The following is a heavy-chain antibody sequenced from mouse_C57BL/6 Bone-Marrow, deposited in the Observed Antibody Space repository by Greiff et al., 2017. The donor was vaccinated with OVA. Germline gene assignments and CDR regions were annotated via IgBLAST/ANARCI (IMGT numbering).Heavy chain of an antibody. V-gene: IGHV2-2*01. CDR2: IWSGGST. Sequence: VKVVESGPGLVQPSQSLSITCTVSGFSLTSYGVHWVRQSPGKGLEWLGVIWSGGSTDYNAAFISRLSISKDNSKSQVFFKMNSLQADDTAIYYCARTWEGRYYFDYWGQGTTLTVSS. CDR3: ARTWEGRYYFDY. J-gene: IGHJ2*01. D-gene: IGHD4-1*01. CDR1: GFSLTSYG.